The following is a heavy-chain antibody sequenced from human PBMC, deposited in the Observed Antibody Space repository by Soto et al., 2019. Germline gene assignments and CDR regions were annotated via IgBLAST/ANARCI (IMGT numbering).Heavy chain of an antibody. V-gene: IGHV4-34*01. CDR1: GGSFSGYY. CDR3: ARGDLNYDILTGYYRLTTDY. CDR2: INHSGST. Sequence: QVQLQQWGAGLLKPSETLSLTCAVYGGSFSGYYWSWIRQPPGKGLEWIGEINHSGSTNYNPSLKSRVTISVDTSKTQFSLKLSSVTAADTAVYYCARGDLNYDILTGYYRLTTDYWGQGNVVTVSS. D-gene: IGHD3-9*01. J-gene: IGHJ4*02.